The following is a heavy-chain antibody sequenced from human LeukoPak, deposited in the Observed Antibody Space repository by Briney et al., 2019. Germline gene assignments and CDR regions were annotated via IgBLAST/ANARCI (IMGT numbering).Heavy chain of an antibody. D-gene: IGHD2/OR15-2a*01. CDR1: GFTFSGNY. CDR2: ISNSGTTI. Sequence: GGSLRLSCAASGFTFSGNYMSWIRQAPGKGLEWVSYISNSGTTIYYADSVKGRFTISRDNAKKSLYLQMNSLRVEDTAVYCCARVTFGDAFDIWGQGTMVTVSS. V-gene: IGHV3-11*01. CDR3: ARVTFGDAFDI. J-gene: IGHJ3*02.